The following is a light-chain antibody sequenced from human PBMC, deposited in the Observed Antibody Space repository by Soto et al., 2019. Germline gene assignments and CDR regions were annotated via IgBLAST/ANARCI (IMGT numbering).Light chain of an antibody. CDR1: SSDVGGYNY. CDR2: DVS. CDR3: SSYTSSSTPVV. V-gene: IGLV2-14*01. Sequence: QSALTQPASVSGSPGQSITISCTGTSSDVGGYNYVSWYQPHPGKAPKLMIYDVSNRPSGVSNRFSGSKSGNTASLTISGLQAEDEAAYYCSSYTSSSTPVVFGGGTKLTVL. J-gene: IGLJ2*01.